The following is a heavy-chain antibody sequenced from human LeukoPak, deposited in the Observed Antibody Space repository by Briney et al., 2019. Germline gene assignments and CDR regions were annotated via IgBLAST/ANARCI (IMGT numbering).Heavy chain of an antibody. Sequence: ASVKVSCKASGYTFTNFYMHWVRQAPGQGHEWMGVINPSGGSTSYAQKFQGRVTMTRDTSTSTVYMELSSLRSEDTAVYYCARDDNGDNWFDPWGQGTLVTVSS. J-gene: IGHJ5*02. CDR3: ARDDNGDNWFDP. CDR1: GYTFTNFY. V-gene: IGHV1-46*01. D-gene: IGHD4-17*01. CDR2: INPSGGST.